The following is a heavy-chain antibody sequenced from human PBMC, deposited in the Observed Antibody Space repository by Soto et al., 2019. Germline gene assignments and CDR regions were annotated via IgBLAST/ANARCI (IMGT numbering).Heavy chain of an antibody. D-gene: IGHD6-19*01. V-gene: IGHV3-23*01. J-gene: IGHJ4*02. Sequence: PGGSLRLSCAASGFTFPNYAMSWVRQAPGKGLEWVSGISASGRDTYYADSVKDRFTISRDNSKNTVYLQVNSLRADDTAIYYCAKGKSSGWYYFDYWGQGTPVTVSS. CDR2: ISASGRDT. CDR1: GFTFPNYA. CDR3: AKGKSSGWYYFDY.